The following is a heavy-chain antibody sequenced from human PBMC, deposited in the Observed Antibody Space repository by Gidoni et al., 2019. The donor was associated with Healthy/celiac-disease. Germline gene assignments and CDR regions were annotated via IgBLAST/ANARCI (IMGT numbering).Heavy chain of an antibody. V-gene: IGHV3-30*01. CDR3: ARELTGVMGYFDY. Sequence: QVQLVESGGGVVQPGRSLRLSCAASGFTFSSYAMPWVRQAPGKGLEWVAGISYDGSNKYYADSVKGRFTISRDNSKNTLYLQMNSLRAEDTAVYYCARELTGVMGYFDYWGQGTLVTVSS. J-gene: IGHJ4*02. CDR1: GFTFSSYA. D-gene: IGHD2-21*01. CDR2: ISYDGSNK.